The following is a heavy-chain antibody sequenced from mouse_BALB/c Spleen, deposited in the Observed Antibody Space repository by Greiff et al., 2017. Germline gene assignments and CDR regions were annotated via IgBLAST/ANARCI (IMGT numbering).Heavy chain of an antibody. CDR3: AREGTNGAWFAY. J-gene: IGHJ3*01. CDR2: IYPGDGDT. D-gene: IGHD4-1*01. V-gene: IGHV1-80*01. CDR1: GYAFSSYW. Sequence: VKLQESGAELVRPGSSVKISCKASGYAFSSYWMNWVKQRPGQGLEWIGQIYPGDGDTNYNGKFKGKATLTADKSSSTAYMQLSSLTSEDSAVYFCAREGTNGAWFAYWGQGTLVTVSA.